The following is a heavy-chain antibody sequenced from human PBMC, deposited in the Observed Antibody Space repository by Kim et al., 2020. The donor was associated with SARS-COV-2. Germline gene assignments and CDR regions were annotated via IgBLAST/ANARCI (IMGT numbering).Heavy chain of an antibody. CDR3: ARDRGGYSYGLYGMDV. Sequence: LSLTCAASGFTFSSYGMHWVRQAPGKGLEWVAVISYDGSNKYYADSVKGRFTISRDNSKNTLYLQMNSPRAEDTAVYYCARDRGGYSYGLYGMDVWGQGTTVTVSS. CDR2: ISYDGSNK. D-gene: IGHD5-18*01. CDR1: GFTFSSYG. J-gene: IGHJ6*02. V-gene: IGHV3-33*05.